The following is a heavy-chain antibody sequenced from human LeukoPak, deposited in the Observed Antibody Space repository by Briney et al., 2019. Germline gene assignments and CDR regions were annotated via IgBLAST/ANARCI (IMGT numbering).Heavy chain of an antibody. D-gene: IGHD3-10*01. J-gene: IGHJ4*02. CDR2: IIGSGGST. V-gene: IGHV3-23*01. CDR3: ARDKDDLELIWFGELFLDY. Sequence: GGSLRLSCAASGFTFSNYAMSWVRQAPGRGLEWVSAIIGSGGSTYYADSVKGRFTISRDNSKNTLYLQMNSLRAEDTAVYYCARDKDDLELIWFGELFLDYWGQGTLVTVSS. CDR1: GFTFSNYA.